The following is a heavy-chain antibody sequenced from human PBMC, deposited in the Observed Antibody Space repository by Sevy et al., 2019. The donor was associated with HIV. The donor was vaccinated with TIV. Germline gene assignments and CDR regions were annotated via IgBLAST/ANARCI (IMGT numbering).Heavy chain of an antibody. Sequence: SETLSLTCTVYGGSFSGYYWSWIRQPPGKGLEWIGEINHSGSTNYNPALKSRVTISVDTSKNQFSLKLSSVTAADTAVYYCARVNCGGDCYSIHYYYYMDVWGKGTTVTVSS. V-gene: IGHV4-34*01. J-gene: IGHJ6*03. CDR2: INHSGST. CDR1: GGSFSGYY. CDR3: ARVNCGGDCYSIHYYYYMDV. D-gene: IGHD2-21*02.